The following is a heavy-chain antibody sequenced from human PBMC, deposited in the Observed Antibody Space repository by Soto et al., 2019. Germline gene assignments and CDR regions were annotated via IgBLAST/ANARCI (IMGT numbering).Heavy chain of an antibody. J-gene: IGHJ6*02. CDR3: ARGPPVVTRKDYYYGMDV. CDR1: GYTFTSYG. D-gene: IGHD2-15*01. CDR2: ISAYNGNT. V-gene: IGHV1-18*01. Sequence: ASVKVSCKASGYTFTSYGISWVRQAPGQGLEWMGWISAYNGNTNYAQKLQGRVTMTTDTSTSTAYMELRSLRSDDTAVYYCARGPPVVTRKDYYYGMDVWGQGTTVTVS.